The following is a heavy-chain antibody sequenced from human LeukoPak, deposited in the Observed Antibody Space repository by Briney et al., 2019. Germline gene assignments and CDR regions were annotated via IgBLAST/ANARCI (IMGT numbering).Heavy chain of an antibody. V-gene: IGHV4-30-4*01. CDR2: IYYSGST. D-gene: IGHD3-16*01. Sequence: SETLSLTCTVSGVSISSSNYYWSWIRQPPGKGLEWIGNIYYSGSTYYNPSLRSRVTISEDTSKHQFSLRLSSVTAADTAVYYCARSLIGRGPVDYWGQGTLVTVSS. CDR3: ARSLIGRGPVDY. J-gene: IGHJ4*02. CDR1: GVSISSSNYY.